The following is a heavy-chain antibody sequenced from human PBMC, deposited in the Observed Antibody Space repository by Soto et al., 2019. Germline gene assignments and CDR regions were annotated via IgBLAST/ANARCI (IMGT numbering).Heavy chain of an antibody. J-gene: IGHJ4*02. V-gene: IGHV4-31*03. Sequence: QVQLQESGPGLVKPSQTLSLICTVSGASINSGGYYWTWIRQHPGKGLEWIGYIYYSGSTYYNPSLKSRVTISVDRSKNQFSLKLTSVPAADTAVYYCARGKYYSGSSGYPDYWGQGTQVTVSP. CDR1: GASINSGGYY. CDR3: ARGKYYSGSSGYPDY. D-gene: IGHD3-22*01. CDR2: IYYSGST.